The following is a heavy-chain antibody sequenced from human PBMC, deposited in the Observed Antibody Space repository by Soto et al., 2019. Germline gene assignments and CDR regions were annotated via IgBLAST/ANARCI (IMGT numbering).Heavy chain of an antibody. D-gene: IGHD5-18*01. V-gene: IGHV1-18*01. CDR1: GYTFTNFG. CDR2: INTYNGNT. CDR3: AKDGVYDTATVTWGS. J-gene: IGHJ5*02. Sequence: QVLLVQSGAEVKKPGASVKVSCRTSGYTFTNFGLTWVRQAPGPGLEWMGWINTYNGNTKYAQKFQGRIAMTTDTSTTTAYMELRSLKSDDTAIYYCAKDGVYDTATVTWGSWGQGNVVTVSS.